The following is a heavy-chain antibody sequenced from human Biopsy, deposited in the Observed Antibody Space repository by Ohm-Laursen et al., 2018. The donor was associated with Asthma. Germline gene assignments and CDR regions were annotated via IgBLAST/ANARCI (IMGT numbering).Heavy chain of an antibody. CDR3: ARDFVDSAMDYFDY. CDR1: GDSISSYH. D-gene: IGHD5-18*01. CDR2: VFYGGAT. J-gene: IGHJ4*02. Sequence: SETLSLTCTVPGDSISSYHWSWIRQPPGKGLEWIGYVFYGGATNYNPSLKSRVTISVDTSKNQFSLKLSSVTAADTAVYYCARDFVDSAMDYFDYWGQGALVTVSS. V-gene: IGHV4-59*01.